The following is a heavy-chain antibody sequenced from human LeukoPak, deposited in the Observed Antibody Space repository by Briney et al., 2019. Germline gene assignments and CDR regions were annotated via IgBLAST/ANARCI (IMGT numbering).Heavy chain of an antibody. J-gene: IGHJ4*02. CDR3: AREPWWFGELEGGYFDY. CDR1: GFSFSSYE. Sequence: GGSLRLSCAASGFSFSSYEMNWVREAPGKGLEWVSYISSSGSTIYYADSVKGRFTISRDNAKNSLYLQMNSLRAEDTAVYYCAREPWWFGELEGGYFDYWGQGTLVTVSS. V-gene: IGHV3-48*03. CDR2: ISSSGSTI. D-gene: IGHD3-10*01.